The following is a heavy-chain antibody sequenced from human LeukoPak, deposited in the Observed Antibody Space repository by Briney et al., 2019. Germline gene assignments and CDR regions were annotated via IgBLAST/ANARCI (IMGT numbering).Heavy chain of an antibody. CDR1: GFTFSSNS. CDR2: ISSSSSYI. D-gene: IGHD3-10*01. J-gene: IGHJ5*02. Sequence: GGSLRLSCAASGFTFSSNSMNWVRQAPGKGLEWVSSISSSSSYIYYADSVKGRFTISRDNAKNSLYLQMNSLRAEDTAVYYCARDRGRKFDPWGQGTLVTVSS. CDR3: ARDRGRKFDP. V-gene: IGHV3-21*01.